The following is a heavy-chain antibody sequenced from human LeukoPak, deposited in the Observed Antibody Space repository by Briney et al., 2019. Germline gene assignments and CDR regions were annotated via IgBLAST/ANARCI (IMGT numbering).Heavy chain of an antibody. J-gene: IGHJ6*03. CDR2: ISSSSSTI. CDR3: ARALRFGEYYYYMDV. CDR1: GFTFSSYS. Sequence: GRSLRLSCAASGFTFSSYSMNWVRQAPGKGLEWVSYISSSSSTIYYADSVKGRFTISRDNAKNSLYLQMNSLRAEDTAVYYCARALRFGEYYYYMDVWGKGTTVTVSS. V-gene: IGHV3-48*01. D-gene: IGHD3-10*01.